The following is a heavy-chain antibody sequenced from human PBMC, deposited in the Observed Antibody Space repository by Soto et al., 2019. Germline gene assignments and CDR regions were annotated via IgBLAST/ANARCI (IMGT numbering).Heavy chain of an antibody. V-gene: IGHV1-69*13. CDR1: GGTFSRYA. J-gene: IGHJ6*02. Sequence: ASVKVSCKASGGTFSRYAISWVRQAPGQGLEWMGGIIPIFGTANYAQKFQGRVTITADESTSTAYMELSSLRSEDTAVYYCATPPVAGSYYYYGMDVWGQGTTVTVSS. CDR2: IIPIFGTA. D-gene: IGHD6-19*01. CDR3: ATPPVAGSYYYYGMDV.